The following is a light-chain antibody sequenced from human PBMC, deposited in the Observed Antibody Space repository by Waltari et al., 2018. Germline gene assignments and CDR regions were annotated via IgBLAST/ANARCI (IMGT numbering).Light chain of an antibody. Sequence: QSVLTKPPSAFGTPGQRVTIFCSGSGSILGINTVNWYQQLPGTAPKLLIYNDNQRPSGVPDRFSGSKSGSSASLAISGLQSDDEANYYCAAWDDSLNGLSFGTGTRVTVL. V-gene: IGLV1-44*01. CDR1: GSILGINT. CDR2: NDN. CDR3: AAWDDSLNGLS. J-gene: IGLJ1*01.